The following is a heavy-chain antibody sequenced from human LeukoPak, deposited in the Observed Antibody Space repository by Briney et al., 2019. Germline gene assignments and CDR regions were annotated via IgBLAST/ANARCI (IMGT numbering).Heavy chain of an antibody. V-gene: IGHV5-51*01. CDR1: GYSFTNYW. CDR3: ARKKYCSSTSCYMGGFDP. J-gene: IGHJ5*02. D-gene: IGHD2-2*02. Sequence: GESLKISCKGSGYSFTNYWIAWVRQMPGKGLEWMGIIYPGDSETRYSPSFQGQVTFSADKSISTAYLQWSSLKASDTAMYYCARKKYCSSTSCYMGGFDPWGQGTLVTVSS. CDR2: IYPGDSET.